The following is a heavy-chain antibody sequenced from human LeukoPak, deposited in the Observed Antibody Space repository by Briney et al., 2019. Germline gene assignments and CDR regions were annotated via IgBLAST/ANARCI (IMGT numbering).Heavy chain of an antibody. CDR2: INQDGSQK. J-gene: IGHJ4*02. V-gene: IGHV3-7*04. CDR3: ARGTTSAGY. Sequence: PGGSLRLSCAVSGFTLSSDWMRWVRQAPGKGLEWVASINQDGSQKYYVDSVKGRFTISRDNAKNSLYLQMNSLSVDDTAVYYCARGTTSAGYWGQGTLVTVSS. D-gene: IGHD4-11*01. CDR1: GFTLSSDW.